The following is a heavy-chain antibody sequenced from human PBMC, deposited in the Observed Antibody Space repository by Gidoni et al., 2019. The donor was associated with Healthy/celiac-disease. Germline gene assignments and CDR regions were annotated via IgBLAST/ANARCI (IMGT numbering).Heavy chain of an antibody. CDR3: AKMVGSSWYVTDY. D-gene: IGHD6-13*01. CDR1: VFTFSSYA. J-gene: IGHJ4*02. V-gene: IGHV3-23*01. Sequence: EVQLLESGGGLVQPGGSLRLSCAASVFTFSSYAMSWVRQAPGKGLKWVSAISGSGGSTYYADSVKGRFTISRDNSKNTLYLQMNSLRAEDTAVYYCAKMVGSSWYVTDYWGQGTLVTVSS. CDR2: ISGSGGST.